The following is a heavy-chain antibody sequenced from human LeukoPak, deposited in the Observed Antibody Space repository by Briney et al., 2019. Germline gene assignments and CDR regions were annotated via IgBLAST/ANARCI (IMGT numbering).Heavy chain of an antibody. CDR3: ARVVGRYCRSTICYIDY. D-gene: IGHD2-2*02. J-gene: IGHJ4*02. CDR1: GRSLTTYY. CDR2: IYDSGST. Sequence: KSSETLSLTCTVSGRSLTTYYWRWIRQPPGKGLEWIGYIYDSGSTNYNPSLKSRVTISEDTSKRQFSLKLRSVTAADTAVYYCARVVGRYCRSTICYIDYWGQGTLVTVSS. V-gene: IGHV4-59*01.